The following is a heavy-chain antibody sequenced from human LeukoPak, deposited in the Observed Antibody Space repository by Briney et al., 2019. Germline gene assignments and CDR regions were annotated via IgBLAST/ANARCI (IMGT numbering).Heavy chain of an antibody. V-gene: IGHV4-34*01. Sequence: PSETLSLTCAVYGGSFSGYYWSWIRQPPGKGLEWIGEINHSGSTNYNPSLKSRVTISVDTSKNQFSLKLSSVTAADTAVYYCARDLYCSSTSCNPYWGQGTLVTVSS. D-gene: IGHD2-2*01. CDR3: ARDLYCSSTSCNPY. J-gene: IGHJ4*02. CDR1: GGSFSGYY. CDR2: INHSGST.